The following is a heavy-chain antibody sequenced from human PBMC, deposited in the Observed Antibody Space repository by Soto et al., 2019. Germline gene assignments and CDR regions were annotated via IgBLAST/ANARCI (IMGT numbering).Heavy chain of an antibody. J-gene: IGHJ4*02. Sequence: EVQLVESGGGLVKPGGSLRLSCAASGFTFSNAWMTWVRQAPGKGLEWVGRIKSKTDGGTADYAAPVKGRFTISRDDSKNTLYLQMNSLKTEDTAMYYCATGRFSSSLYFYYWGQGTLFTVSS. CDR1: GFTFSNAW. CDR2: IKSKTDGGTA. CDR3: ATGRFSSSLYFYY. D-gene: IGHD6-6*01. V-gene: IGHV3-15*01.